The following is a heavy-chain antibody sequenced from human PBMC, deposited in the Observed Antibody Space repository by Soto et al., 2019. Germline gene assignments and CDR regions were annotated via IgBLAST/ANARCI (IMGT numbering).Heavy chain of an antibody. CDR1: GFTVSNNY. Sequence: GGSLRLSCAASGFTVSNNYVSWVRQAPGKGLEWVSVFDRGGSTYYADSVKGRFTISRDIPKNTLYLQMNSLRVEDTAVYYCARGKMYNYGLDVWGQGTTVTVSS. CDR2: FDRGGST. CDR3: ARGKMYNYGLDV. V-gene: IGHV3-53*05. J-gene: IGHJ6*02.